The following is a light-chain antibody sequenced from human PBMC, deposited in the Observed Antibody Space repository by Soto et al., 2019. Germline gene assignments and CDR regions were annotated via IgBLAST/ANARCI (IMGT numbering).Light chain of an antibody. CDR2: GAS. CDR3: HQYGSSPRT. CDR1: QSVSSNF. Sequence: EIVLTQSPGTLSLSPGDRATLSCRASQSVSSNFLAWYQQKPGQAPRLLIYGASIRATGIPDRFSGGGSGTDFTLTIRRLEPEDFAMYFCHQYGSSPRTFDQGTKVEIK. J-gene: IGKJ1*01. V-gene: IGKV3-20*01.